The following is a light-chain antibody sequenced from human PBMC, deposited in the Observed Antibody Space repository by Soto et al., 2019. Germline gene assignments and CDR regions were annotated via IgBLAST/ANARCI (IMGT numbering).Light chain of an antibody. CDR3: QQYGSSPKT. CDR1: QSVSSSY. J-gene: IGKJ1*01. CDR2: NAS. V-gene: IGKV3-20*01. Sequence: EIVLTQSPGTLSLSPGERATLSCRASQSVSSSYLAWYQQKPGQAPRLLIYNASNRPTGIPDRFSGRGSGADFTLTISRLEPEDFAVYYCQQYGSSPKTFGQGTKVEIK.